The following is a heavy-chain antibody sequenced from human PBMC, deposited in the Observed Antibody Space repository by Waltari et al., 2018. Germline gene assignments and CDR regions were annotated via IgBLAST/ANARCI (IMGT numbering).Heavy chain of an antibody. D-gene: IGHD3-10*01. V-gene: IGHV4-39*01. CDR1: GGSISSSSYY. Sequence: QLQLQESGPGLVKPSETLSLTCTVSGGSISSSSYYWGWIRQPPGKGLEWIGSIYYSGRPNYPPALKSRVTISVDTSKNQFSLKLSSVTAADTAVYYCARPGGITMVRGVIIMGAFDIWGQGTMVTVSS. CDR3: ARPGGITMVRGVIIMGAFDI. J-gene: IGHJ3*02. CDR2: IYYSGRP.